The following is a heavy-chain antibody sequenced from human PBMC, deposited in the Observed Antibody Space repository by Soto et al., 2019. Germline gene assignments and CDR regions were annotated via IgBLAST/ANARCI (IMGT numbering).Heavy chain of an antibody. CDR1: GFTVSSNY. CDR3: ARITVTTHWFDP. V-gene: IGHV3-66*01. D-gene: IGHD4-17*01. Sequence: EVQLVESGGGLVQPGGSLRLSCAASGFTVSSNYMSWVRQAPGKGLEWVSVIYSGGSTYYADSVKGRFTISRDNSKNTLYLQMNSLRAEDTAVYYCARITVTTHWFDPCGQGTLVTVSS. CDR2: IYSGGST. J-gene: IGHJ5*02.